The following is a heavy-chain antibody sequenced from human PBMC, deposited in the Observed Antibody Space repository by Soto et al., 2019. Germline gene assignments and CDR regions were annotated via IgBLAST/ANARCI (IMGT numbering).Heavy chain of an antibody. J-gene: IGHJ4*02. CDR1: GFTFSSYG. CDR3: AKDTTTHSSSWYFDY. CDR2: ISYDGSNK. V-gene: IGHV3-30*18. D-gene: IGHD6-13*01. Sequence: GGSLRLSCAASGFTFSSYGMHWVRQAPGKGLEWVAVISYDGSNKYYADSVKGRFTISRDNSKNTLYLQMNSPRAEDTAVYYCAKDTTTHSSSWYFDYWGQGTLVTVSS.